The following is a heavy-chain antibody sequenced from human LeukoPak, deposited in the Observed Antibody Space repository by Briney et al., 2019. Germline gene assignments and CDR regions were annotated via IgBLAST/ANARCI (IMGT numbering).Heavy chain of an antibody. CDR2: LYTSGST. J-gene: IGHJ6*02. V-gene: IGHV4-4*07. D-gene: IGHD6-19*01. CDR1: GGSISSFY. CDR3: ARDVVGNIAVAGNYYYGMDV. Sequence: SETLSLTCTVSGGSISSFYWSWIRQPAGKGLEWIGRLYTSGSTNYNPSLKSRVTMSVDTSKNQFSLKLSSVTAADTAVYYCARDVVGNIAVAGNYYYGMDVWGQGTTVTVS.